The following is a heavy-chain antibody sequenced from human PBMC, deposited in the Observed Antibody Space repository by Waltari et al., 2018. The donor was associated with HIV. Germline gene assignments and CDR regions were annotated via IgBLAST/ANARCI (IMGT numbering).Heavy chain of an antibody. CDR2: ISGSGGST. D-gene: IGHD3-16*01. CDR3: AKDLSGYGDYVFDY. Sequence: EVQLLESGGGLVQPGGSLRLSCAASGFTFSSDAMSWVRQAPGKWLEWVAAISGSGGSTYNADSVKGLFTISRDNSKNTLYLQMNSLRAEDTAVYYCAKDLSGYGDYVFDYWGQGTLVTVSS. V-gene: IGHV3-23*01. CDR1: GFTFSSDA. J-gene: IGHJ4*02.